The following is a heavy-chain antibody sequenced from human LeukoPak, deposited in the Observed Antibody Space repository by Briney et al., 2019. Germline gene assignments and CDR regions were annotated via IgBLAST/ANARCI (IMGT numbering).Heavy chain of an antibody. Sequence: GGSLRLSCAASGFTFSNYAMSWVRQAPGKGLEWVSGISGSGSNTFYADSVKGRITISRDNSKNTLYLQMNSLRAEDTAVYYCTKDPAAMPRQDDYWGQGTLVTVSS. CDR3: TKDPAAMPRQDDY. V-gene: IGHV3-23*01. CDR2: ISGSGSNT. CDR1: GFTFSNYA. J-gene: IGHJ4*02. D-gene: IGHD2-2*01.